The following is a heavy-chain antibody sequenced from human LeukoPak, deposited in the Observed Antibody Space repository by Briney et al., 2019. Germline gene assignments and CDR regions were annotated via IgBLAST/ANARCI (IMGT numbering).Heavy chain of an antibody. D-gene: IGHD3-10*01. Sequence: SETLSLTCSVSGRSMSSPSFYWAWIRQPPGKGLEWIGNIYYSGSTYCNPSLQSRVTISVDTSKNQFSLKLTSVTAADKAVYYCASMSRGVILGPNYYSYYMDVWGKGATVIVSS. CDR2: IYYSGST. CDR3: ASMSRGVILGPNYYSYYMDV. J-gene: IGHJ6*03. V-gene: IGHV4-39*01. CDR1: GRSMSSPSFY.